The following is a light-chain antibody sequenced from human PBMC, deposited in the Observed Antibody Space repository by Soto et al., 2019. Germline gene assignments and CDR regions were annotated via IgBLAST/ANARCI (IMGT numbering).Light chain of an antibody. CDR2: KAS. CDR3: QHYDSNSAT. J-gene: IGKJ2*01. Sequence: DIQMTQSPSTLSPSVGDRVTITCRASQSIDTWLAWYQQKSGKAPRLLIYKASILEGGVPPRFSGSGSGTEFTLTISSLQTDYFASYYCQHYDSNSATFGQGTKLETK. V-gene: IGKV1-5*03. CDR1: QSIDTW.